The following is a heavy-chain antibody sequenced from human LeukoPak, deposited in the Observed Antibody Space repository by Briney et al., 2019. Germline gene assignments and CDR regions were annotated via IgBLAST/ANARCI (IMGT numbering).Heavy chain of an antibody. D-gene: IGHD6-19*01. Sequence: GGSLRLSCAASGFTFSSYGMHWVRQAPGKGLEWVAFIRYDGSNKYYADSVKGRFTISRDNSKNTLYLQMSSLRAEDTAVYYCARDLAVADGGDYWGQGTLVTVSS. V-gene: IGHV3-30*02. J-gene: IGHJ4*02. CDR2: IRYDGSNK. CDR3: ARDLAVADGGDY. CDR1: GFTFSSYG.